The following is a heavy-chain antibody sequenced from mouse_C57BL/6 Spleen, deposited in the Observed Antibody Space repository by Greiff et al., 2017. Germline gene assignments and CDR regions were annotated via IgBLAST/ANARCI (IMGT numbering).Heavy chain of an antibody. V-gene: IGHV6-3*01. CDR1: GFTFSNYW. J-gene: IGHJ3*01. CDR2: IRLKSDNYAT. D-gene: IGHD2-1*01. CDR3: TEDGNPFAY. Sequence: EVQGVESGGGLVQPGGSMKLSCVASGFTFSNYWMNWVRQSPEKGLEWVAQIRLKSDNYATHYAESVKGRFTISRDDSKSSVYLQMNNLRAEDTGIYYCTEDGNPFAYWGQGTLVTVSA.